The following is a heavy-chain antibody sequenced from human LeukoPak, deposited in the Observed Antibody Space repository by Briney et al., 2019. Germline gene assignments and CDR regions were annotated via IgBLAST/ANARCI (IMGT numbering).Heavy chain of an antibody. Sequence: GGSLRLSCAASGFTFSGSAMHWVRQASGKGLEWVGRIRSKANSYATANAASVKGRFTISRDDSKNTAYLQMNSLKTEDTAVYYCAKQLGYCSDGSCYFPYWGQGTLVTVSS. CDR1: GFTFSGSA. V-gene: IGHV3-73*01. CDR2: IRSKANSYAT. CDR3: AKQLGYCSDGSCYFPY. J-gene: IGHJ4*02. D-gene: IGHD2-15*01.